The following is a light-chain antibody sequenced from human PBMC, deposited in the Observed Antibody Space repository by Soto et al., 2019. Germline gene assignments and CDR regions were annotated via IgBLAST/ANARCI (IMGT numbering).Light chain of an antibody. CDR1: NIGSKS. Sequence: SYALTQPPSVSVAPGQTARITCGGNNIGSKSVQWYQQKPGQAPVLVVYDDSDRPSGIPERFSGSNSGNTATLTISRVEGGDEADYSCQVWDSSSDHPYVFGTGTKLTVL. V-gene: IGLV3-21*02. CDR3: QVWDSSSDHPYV. CDR2: DDS. J-gene: IGLJ1*01.